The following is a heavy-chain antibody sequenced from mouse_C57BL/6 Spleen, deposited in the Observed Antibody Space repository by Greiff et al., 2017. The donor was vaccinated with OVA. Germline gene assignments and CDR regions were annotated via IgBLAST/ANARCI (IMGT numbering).Heavy chain of an antibody. D-gene: IGHD1-1*01. V-gene: IGHV1-64*01. Sequence: QVQLQQSGAELVKPGASVKLSCKASGYTFTSYWMHWVKQRPGQGLEWIGMIHPNSGSTNYNEKFKSKATLTVDKSSSTAYMQLSSLTSEDSAVYYCAPKGSPYGSSYDWYFDVWGTGTTVTVSS. CDR2: IHPNSGST. CDR3: APKGSPYGSSYDWYFDV. J-gene: IGHJ1*03. CDR1: GYTFTSYW.